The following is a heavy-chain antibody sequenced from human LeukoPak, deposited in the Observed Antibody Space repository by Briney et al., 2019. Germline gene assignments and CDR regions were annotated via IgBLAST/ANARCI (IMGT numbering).Heavy chain of an antibody. CDR2: INPNSGGT. Sequence: GASVKVSCKASGSTFTGYYMHWVRQAPGQGLEWMGWINPNSGGTNYAQKFQGRVTMTRDTSISTAYMELSRLRSDDTAVYYCARTFVVYCSGGSCSSASHFDYWGQGTLVTVSS. V-gene: IGHV1-2*02. D-gene: IGHD2-15*01. J-gene: IGHJ4*02. CDR3: ARTFVVYCSGGSCSSASHFDY. CDR1: GSTFTGYY.